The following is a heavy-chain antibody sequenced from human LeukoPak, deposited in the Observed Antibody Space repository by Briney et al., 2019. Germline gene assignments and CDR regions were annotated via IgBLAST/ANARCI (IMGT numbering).Heavy chain of an antibody. CDR1: GFTFSDHY. Sequence: HTGGSLRLSCAASGFTFSDHYMDWVRQAPGKGLEWVSAISGSGGSTYYADSVKGRFTISRDNSKNTLYLQMNSLRAEDTAVYYCAKYTVRSSSIYYYYMDVWGKGTTVTVSS. J-gene: IGHJ6*03. CDR3: AKYTVRSSSIYYYYMDV. V-gene: IGHV3-23*01. D-gene: IGHD6-6*01. CDR2: ISGSGGST.